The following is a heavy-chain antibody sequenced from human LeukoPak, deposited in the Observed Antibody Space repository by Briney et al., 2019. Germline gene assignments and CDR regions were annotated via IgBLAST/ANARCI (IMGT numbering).Heavy chain of an antibody. CDR1: GFTFSNAW. J-gene: IGHJ6*02. V-gene: IGHV3-15*01. CDR2: IKSKTDGGTT. CDR3: TTPPQGRITMVRGGANYYYGMDV. Sequence: GGSLRLSCAASGFTFSNAWMSWVRQAPGKGLEWVGRIKSKTDGGTTDYAAPVKGRFTVSRDDSKNTLYLQMNSLETEDTAVYYCTTPPQGRITMVRGGANYYYGMDVWGQGTTVTVSS. D-gene: IGHD3-10*01.